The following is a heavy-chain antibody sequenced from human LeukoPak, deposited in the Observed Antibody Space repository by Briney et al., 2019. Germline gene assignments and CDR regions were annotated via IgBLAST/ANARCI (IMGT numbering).Heavy chain of an antibody. J-gene: IGHJ6*03. CDR1: GGSISSSSYY. D-gene: IGHD1-7*01. CDR3: ARVTGTTHPYYYYYMDV. V-gene: IGHV4-39*07. Sequence: SETLSLTCTVSGGSISSSSYYWGWIRQPPGKGLEWIGSIYYSGSTYYNPSLKSRVTISVDTSKNQFSLKLSSVTAADTAVYYCARVTGTTHPYYYYYMDVWGKGTTVTVSS. CDR2: IYYSGST.